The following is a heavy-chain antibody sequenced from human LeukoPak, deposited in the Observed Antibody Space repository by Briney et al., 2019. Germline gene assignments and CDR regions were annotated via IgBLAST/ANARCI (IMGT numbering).Heavy chain of an antibody. D-gene: IGHD5-18*01. CDR3: ARTDTAMVNYYYYYGMDV. J-gene: IGHJ6*02. V-gene: IGHV3-33*01. Sequence: PGGSLRLSCEASGFTFSSYGMHWVRQAPGKGLEWVAVIWYDGSNKYYADSVKGRFTISRDNSKNTLYLQMNSLRAEDTAVYYCARTDTAMVNYYYYYGMDVWGQGTTVTVSS. CDR2: IWYDGSNK. CDR1: GFTFSSYG.